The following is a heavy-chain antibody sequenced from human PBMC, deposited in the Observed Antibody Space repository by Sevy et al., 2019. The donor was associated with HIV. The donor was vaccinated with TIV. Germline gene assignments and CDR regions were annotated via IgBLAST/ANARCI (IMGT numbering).Heavy chain of an antibody. J-gene: IGHJ4*02. V-gene: IGHV1-69*10. D-gene: IGHD2-21*02. CDR1: VGTFSTYI. Sequence: ASVKVSCKASVGTFSTYIINWVRQAPGQGLEWMGGVIASVNMANSAQKFQGRVTITADGSTSTAYMELSSLTSEDTAIYYCATAMPCGGDCYYFDSWGQGTRVTVSS. CDR3: ATAMPCGGDCYYFDS. CDR2: VIASVNMA.